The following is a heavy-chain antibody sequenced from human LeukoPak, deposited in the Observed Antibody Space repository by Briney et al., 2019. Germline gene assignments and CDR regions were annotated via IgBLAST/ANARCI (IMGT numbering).Heavy chain of an antibody. V-gene: IGHV1-18*01. CDR3: ARDSRRITMLWFDP. J-gene: IGHJ5*02. Sequence: ASVKVPCKASGYTFTSYGISWVRQAPGQGLEWMGWISAYNGNTNYAQKLQGRVTMTTDTSTSTAYMELRSLRSDDTAVYYCARDSRRITMLWFDPWGQGTLVAVSS. CDR1: GYTFTSYG. D-gene: IGHD3-10*02. CDR2: ISAYNGNT.